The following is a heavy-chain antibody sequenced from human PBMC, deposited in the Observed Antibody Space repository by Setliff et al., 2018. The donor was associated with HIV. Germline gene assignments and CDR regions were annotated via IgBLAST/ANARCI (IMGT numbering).Heavy chain of an antibody. CDR1: GYTFTTYT. Sequence: ASVKVSCKASGYTFTTYTIHWVRQAPGQGLEWMGRINTDNANTEYSQKFQGRVAITRDTSASTAYMELSGLRSEDTAVYFCARPQHLVDDIFNFWGQGTLVTVSS. CDR3: ARPQHLVDDIFNF. D-gene: IGHD3-9*01. CDR2: INTDNANT. J-gene: IGHJ4*03. V-gene: IGHV1-3*04.